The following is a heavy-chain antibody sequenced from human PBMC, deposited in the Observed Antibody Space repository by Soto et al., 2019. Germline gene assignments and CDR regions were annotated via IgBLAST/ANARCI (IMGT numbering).Heavy chain of an antibody. CDR1: GFTFSSYA. Sequence: GGSLRLSCAASGFTFSSYAMHWVRQAPGKGLEWVAVISYDGSNKYYADSVKGRFTTSRDNSKNTLYLQMNSLRAEDTAVYYCAREVGVAPYYGMDVWGQGTTVTVSS. CDR2: ISYDGSNK. V-gene: IGHV3-30-3*01. J-gene: IGHJ6*02. D-gene: IGHD5-12*01. CDR3: AREVGVAPYYGMDV.